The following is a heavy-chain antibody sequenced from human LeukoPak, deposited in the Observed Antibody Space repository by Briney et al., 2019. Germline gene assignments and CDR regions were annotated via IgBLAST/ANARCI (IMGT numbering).Heavy chain of an antibody. V-gene: IGHV1-2*06. CDR2: INPNSGGT. Sequence: ASVNVSCKASGYTFTVYYMHWVRQAPGQGLEWMGRINPNSGGTNYAQKFQGRVTMTRDTSISTAYMELSRLRSDDTAVYYCASTGGLTGFFYFDYWGQGTLVTVSS. D-gene: IGHD3-9*01. CDR1: GYTFTVYY. CDR3: ASTGGLTGFFYFDY. J-gene: IGHJ4*02.